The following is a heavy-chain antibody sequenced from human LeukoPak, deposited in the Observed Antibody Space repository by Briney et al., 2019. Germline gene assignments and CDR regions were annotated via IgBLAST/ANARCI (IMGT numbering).Heavy chain of an antibody. D-gene: IGHD3-16*02. Sequence: ASVTVSCKASGYIFSNFFSSYGITWVRQAPGQGLEWMGWISPYNGKTKFAQKFQGIVTMTTETSTSTAYMELRRLRSDDTAVYYCATVPLGLRLGELSHKSLDYWGQGTLVTVSS. V-gene: IGHV1-18*01. CDR2: ISPYNGKT. CDR3: ATVPLGLRLGELSHKSLDY. CDR1: GYIFSNFFSSYG. J-gene: IGHJ4*02.